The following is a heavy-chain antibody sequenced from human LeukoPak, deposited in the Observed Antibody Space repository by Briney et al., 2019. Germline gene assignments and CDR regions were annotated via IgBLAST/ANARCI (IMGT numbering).Heavy chain of an antibody. J-gene: IGHJ4*02. CDR3: ASYNYYDSSGYYYEWVY. D-gene: IGHD3-22*01. Sequence: GESLKISCKGSGYSFTSYWIGWERQMPGKGLEWMGIIYPGDSDTRYSPSFQGQVTISADKSITTAYLQWSSLKASDTAMYYCASYNYYDSSGYYYEWVYWGQGTLVTVSP. CDR2: IYPGDSDT. CDR1: GYSFTSYW. V-gene: IGHV5-51*01.